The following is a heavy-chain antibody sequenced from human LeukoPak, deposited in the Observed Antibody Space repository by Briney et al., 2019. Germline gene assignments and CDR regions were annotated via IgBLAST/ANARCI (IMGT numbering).Heavy chain of an antibody. CDR3: ARDTVDTAMNCNY. J-gene: IGHJ4*02. D-gene: IGHD5-18*01. Sequence: SVKVSXKASGXTXXSYXISWVRXXXXXXXEWMGRIIPILGIANXAQKFQGRVTITXDKSTSTAYMELSSLRSEDTAVYXXARDTVDTAMNCNYWGQGTLVTVSS. V-gene: IGHV1-69*04. CDR1: GXTXXSYX. CDR2: IIPILGIA.